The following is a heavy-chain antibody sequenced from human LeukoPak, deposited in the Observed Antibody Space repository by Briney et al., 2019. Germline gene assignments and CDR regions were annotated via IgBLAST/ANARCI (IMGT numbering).Heavy chain of an antibody. V-gene: IGHV1-2*02. Sequence: ASVKVSCKASEYSFTDYYIHWVRQAPGQGLEWMGWINPNSGGTNSAQKFQVRITLTRDTSISTAYVELSRLRSDDTAVYYCAAGPVYDYFEFWGQGTLVTVSS. D-gene: IGHD3-22*01. J-gene: IGHJ4*02. CDR1: EYSFTDYY. CDR2: INPNSGGT. CDR3: AAGPVYDYFEF.